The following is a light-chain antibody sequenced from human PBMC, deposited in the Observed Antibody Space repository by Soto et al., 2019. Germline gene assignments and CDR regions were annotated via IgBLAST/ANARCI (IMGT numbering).Light chain of an antibody. CDR1: QSVSSY. J-gene: IGKJ4*01. CDR2: DAS. CDR3: QQRTNWPWVT. V-gene: IGKV3-11*01. Sequence: EIVLTQSPATLSLSPGERATLSCRASQSVSSYLAWYQQKPGQAPKLLIYDASNKATGIPARFSGSGSGTSFTLTISRREYETFAIYYCQQRTNWPWVTFGAGTQVEIK.